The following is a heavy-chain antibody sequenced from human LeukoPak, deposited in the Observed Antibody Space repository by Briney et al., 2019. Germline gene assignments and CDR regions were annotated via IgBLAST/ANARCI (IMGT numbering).Heavy chain of an antibody. CDR3: ARVLASGYSVISGGFDP. J-gene: IGHJ5*02. D-gene: IGHD3-3*01. CDR1: GGSISSSSYY. CDR2: IYYSGST. V-gene: IGHV4-39*07. Sequence: SETLSLTCTVSGGSISSSSYYWGWIRQPPGKGLEWIGSIYYSGSTYYNPSLKSRVTISVDTSKNQFSLKLSSVTAADTAVYYCARVLASGYSVISGGFDPWGQGTLVTVSS.